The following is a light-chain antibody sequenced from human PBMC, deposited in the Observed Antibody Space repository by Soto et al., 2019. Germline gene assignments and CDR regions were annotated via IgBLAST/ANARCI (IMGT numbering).Light chain of an antibody. J-gene: IGKJ3*01. CDR3: QQRSNWL. CDR2: DAS. CDR1: QSVSNY. V-gene: IGKV3-11*01. Sequence: IGMTQSPATLSLSPGARATLSCRASQSVSNYVAWYQQKPGQAPRLLIYDASNRATGIPARFRGSGSGTDCTRTISSLEPEDFAVYYCQQRSNWLFGPGTKVDIK.